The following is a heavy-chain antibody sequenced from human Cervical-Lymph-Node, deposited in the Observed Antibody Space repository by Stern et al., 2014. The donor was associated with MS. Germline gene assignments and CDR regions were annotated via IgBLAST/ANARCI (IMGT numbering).Heavy chain of an antibody. Sequence: LQLGQSGAEEKKPGEALKLSCKGSGYSFNANWIAWVRQMPEKGLEWMGIIYPGDSDTRYSPSFQGQVTISADKSISTAYLQWSSLKASDTAMYYCARDYGDYAFDYWGQGTLVTVSS. J-gene: IGHJ4*02. V-gene: IGHV5-51*01. D-gene: IGHD4-17*01. CDR1: GYSFNANW. CDR2: IYPGDSDT. CDR3: ARDYGDYAFDY.